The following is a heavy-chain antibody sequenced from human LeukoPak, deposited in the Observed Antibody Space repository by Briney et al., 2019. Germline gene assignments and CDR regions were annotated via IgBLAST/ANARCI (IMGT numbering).Heavy chain of an antibody. CDR3: AREFGHNRWYFDY. D-gene: IGHD5-24*01. V-gene: IGHV3-30-3*01. CDR1: GFTVSSNY. Sequence: GGSLRLSCAASGFTVSSNYMSWVRQAPGKGLEWVAVISYDGSNKYYADSVKGRFTISRDNSKNTLYLQMNSLRAEDTAVYYCAREFGHNRWYFDYWGQGALVTVSS. CDR2: ISYDGSNK. J-gene: IGHJ4*02.